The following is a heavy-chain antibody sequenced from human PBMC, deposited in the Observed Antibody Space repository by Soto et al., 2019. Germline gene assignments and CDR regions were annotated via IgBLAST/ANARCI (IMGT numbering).Heavy chain of an antibody. Sequence: ASAKVSCKASRYTFTSYDIKWVRQATGQGLEWMGWMNPNSGDTGYAQKFQGRVTMTRNSSISTAYMELTSLRSEDTAVYYCARVRRRTNCVVLWGQARMVTVS. D-gene: IGHD2-8*01. CDR2: MNPNSGDT. CDR1: RYTFTSYD. V-gene: IGHV1-8*01. CDR3: ARVRRRTNCVVL. J-gene: IGHJ3*01.